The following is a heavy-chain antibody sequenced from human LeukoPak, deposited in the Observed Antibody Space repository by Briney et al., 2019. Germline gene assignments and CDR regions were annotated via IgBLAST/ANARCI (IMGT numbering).Heavy chain of an antibody. V-gene: IGHV3-33*06. J-gene: IGHJ4*02. CDR1: GLTFSSNY. CDR2: IWYDGSNK. Sequence: GGSLRLSCAASGLTFSSNYMSWVRQAPGKGLEWVAVIWYDGSNKYYADSVKGRFTISRDNSKNTLYLQMNSLRAEDTAVYYCAKDGDLDYWGQGTLVTVSS. CDR3: AKDGDLDY.